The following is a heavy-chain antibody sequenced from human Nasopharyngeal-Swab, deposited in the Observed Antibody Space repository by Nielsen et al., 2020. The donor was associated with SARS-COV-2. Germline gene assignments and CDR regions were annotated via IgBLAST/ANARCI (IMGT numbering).Heavy chain of an antibody. Sequence: VRQMSGKGLEWVSVIYGGGTTEYADSVRGRFTISRDRSGNTLHLQMNSLRADDTAIYYCARDPRGDGYSFFDYWGQGTEVTVSS. J-gene: IGHJ4*02. V-gene: IGHV3-53*01. CDR2: IYGGGTT. CDR3: ARDPRGDGYSFFDY. D-gene: IGHD5-24*01.